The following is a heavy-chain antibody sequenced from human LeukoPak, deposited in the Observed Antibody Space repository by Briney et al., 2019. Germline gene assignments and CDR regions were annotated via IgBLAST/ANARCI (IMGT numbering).Heavy chain of an antibody. V-gene: IGHV4-59*01. CDR1: GGSISSYY. D-gene: IGHD1-1*01. CDR3: ARVSWFPGTSYYYMDV. J-gene: IGHJ6*03. CDR2: IYYSGST. Sequence: PSETLSPTCTVSGGSISSYYWSWIRQPPGKGLEWIGYIYYSGSTNYNPSLKSRVTISVDTSKNQFSLKLSSVTAADTAVYYCARVSWFPGTSYYYMDVWGKGTPVTVSS.